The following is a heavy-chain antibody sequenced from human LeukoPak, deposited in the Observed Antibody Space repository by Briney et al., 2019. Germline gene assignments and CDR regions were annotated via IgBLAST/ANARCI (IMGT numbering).Heavy chain of an antibody. J-gene: IGHJ4*02. Sequence: GGSLRHSCAASGFTLSSHWMDWGRQVPGKGLVSVSRIESDGRTAYADSVKGRFIISRDNAKNTLYLQMNSLRVEDTAVYYCARDGRGPDYWGQGTLVTVSS. CDR2: IESDGRT. CDR3: ARDGRGPDY. D-gene: IGHD3/OR15-3a*01. CDR1: GFTLSSHW. V-gene: IGHV3-74*01.